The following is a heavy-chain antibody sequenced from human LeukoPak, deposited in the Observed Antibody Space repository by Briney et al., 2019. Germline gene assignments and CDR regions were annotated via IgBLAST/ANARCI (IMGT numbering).Heavy chain of an antibody. V-gene: IGHV3-15*01. CDR3: ATDLGLTMIRGVIVH. CDR2: IKSKGDGETT. J-gene: IGHJ4*02. CDR1: GFTFTNAW. D-gene: IGHD3-10*01. Sequence: PGGSLRLSCAASGFTFTNAWMTWVRQAPGKGREWVGRIKSKGDGETTDYAAPVKGRFTMSRDDSEATLYLQMNSLKAEDTAVYYCATDLGLTMIRGVIVHWGQGALVTVSS.